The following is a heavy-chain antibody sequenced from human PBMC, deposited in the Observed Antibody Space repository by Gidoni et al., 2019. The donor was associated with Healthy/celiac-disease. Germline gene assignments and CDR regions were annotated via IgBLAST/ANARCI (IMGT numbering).Heavy chain of an antibody. Sequence: EVQQVESGGGLVTPGGSRRLSCAAPGFPFSNAWLSWFRQAPGKGLEWVGRIKSKTDGGTTDYAAPVKGRFTISRDDSKNTLYLQMNSLKTEDTAVYYCTTPRDCSSTSCYGVAYWGQGTLVTVSS. V-gene: IGHV3-15*01. J-gene: IGHJ4*02. D-gene: IGHD2-2*01. CDR3: TTPRDCSSTSCYGVAY. CDR2: IKSKTDGGTT. CDR1: GFPFSNAW.